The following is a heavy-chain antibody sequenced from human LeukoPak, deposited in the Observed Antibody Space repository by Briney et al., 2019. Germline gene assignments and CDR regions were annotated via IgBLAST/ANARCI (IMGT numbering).Heavy chain of an antibody. V-gene: IGHV3-33*08. Sequence: SGGSLRLSCAASGFTFSTFGMHWARRAPGKGLEWVAVIWKNGSKKFYAESVKGRFTISRDNSQNTPYLQMNSLRAEDTAVYYCGRDSLGGDYWGQGGLVTVSS. D-gene: IGHD3-16*01. CDR1: GFTFSTFG. J-gene: IGHJ4*02. CDR3: GRDSLGGDY. CDR2: IWKNGSKK.